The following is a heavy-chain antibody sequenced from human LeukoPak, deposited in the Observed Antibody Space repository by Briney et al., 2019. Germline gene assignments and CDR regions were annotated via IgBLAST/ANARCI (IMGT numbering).Heavy chain of an antibody. D-gene: IGHD5-24*01. V-gene: IGHV4-34*01. J-gene: IGHJ4*02. CDR2: INHSGST. Sequence: KPSETLSLTCAVYGGSFSGYYWSWIRQPPGKGLEWIGEINHSGSTNYNPSLKSRVTISVDTSKNQFSLKLSSVTAADTAVYYCARGWPWDYWGQGTLVTVSS. CDR3: ARGWPWDY. CDR1: GGSFSGYY.